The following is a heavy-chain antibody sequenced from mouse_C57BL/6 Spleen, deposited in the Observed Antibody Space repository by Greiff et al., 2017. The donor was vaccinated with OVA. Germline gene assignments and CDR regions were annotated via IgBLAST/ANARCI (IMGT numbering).Heavy chain of an antibody. D-gene: IGHD1-1*01. CDR3: ARGGLLRY. CDR1: GYSITSGYY. CDR2: ISYDGSN. J-gene: IGHJ2*01. Sequence: ESGPGLVKPSQSLSLTCSVTGYSITSGYYWNWIRQFPGNKLEWMGYISYDGSNNYNPSLKNRISITRDTSKNQFFLKLNSVTTEDTATYYCARGGLLRYWGQGTTLTVSS. V-gene: IGHV3-6*01.